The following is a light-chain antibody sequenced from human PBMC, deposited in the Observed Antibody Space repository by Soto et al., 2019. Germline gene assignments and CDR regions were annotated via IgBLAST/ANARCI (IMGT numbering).Light chain of an antibody. CDR3: QQYNNWPPWT. Sequence: EIVMTQSPATLSVSPGERATLSCRASQSVSGYLAWYQQKPGQPPRLLIYGASTRATGIPARFSGSGSGTEFTLTISSLQSEDFAVYYCQQYNNWPPWTFGQGTKVDIK. J-gene: IGKJ1*01. CDR2: GAS. V-gene: IGKV3D-15*01. CDR1: QSVSGY.